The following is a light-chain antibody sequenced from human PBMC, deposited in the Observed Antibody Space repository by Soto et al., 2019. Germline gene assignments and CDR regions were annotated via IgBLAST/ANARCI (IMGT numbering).Light chain of an antibody. V-gene: IGKV3-11*01. J-gene: IGKJ4*01. Sequence: EIVLTQSPATLSLSPGARATLSCRASQSVSNYLAWYQQKPGQAPRLLIYNASKRATGIPARFRGRGSGTDFTLTISSLEPEDFAVYYCHQRSNWLTFGGGTKVEIK. CDR2: NAS. CDR1: QSVSNY. CDR3: HQRSNWLT.